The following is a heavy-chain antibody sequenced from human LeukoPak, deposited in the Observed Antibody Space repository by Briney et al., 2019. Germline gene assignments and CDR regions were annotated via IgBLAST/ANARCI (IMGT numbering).Heavy chain of an antibody. J-gene: IGHJ4*02. Sequence: GGSQRLSCAASGFTFSSYSMNWVRQAPGKGLEWVSSISSSSSYIYYADSVKGRFTISRDNAKNSLYLQMNSLRAEDTAVYYCARDNGDFWSGYFDYWGQGTLVTVSS. V-gene: IGHV3-21*01. D-gene: IGHD3-3*01. CDR3: ARDNGDFWSGYFDY. CDR2: ISSSSSYI. CDR1: GFTFSSYS.